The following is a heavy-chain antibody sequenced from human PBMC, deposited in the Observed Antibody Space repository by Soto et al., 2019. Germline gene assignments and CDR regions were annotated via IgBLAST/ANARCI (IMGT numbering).Heavy chain of an antibody. V-gene: IGHV3-33*01. CDR1: GFTFSSYG. CDR3: ARARLGYPEEVDV. J-gene: IGHJ6*04. CDR2: IWYDGSNK. D-gene: IGHD5-12*01. Sequence: GGSLRLSCAASGFTFSSYGMHWVRQAPGKGLEWVAVIWYDGSNKYYADSVKGRFTISRDNSKNTLYLQMNSLRAEDTAVYYCARARLGYPEEVDVWGKGTTVTVSS.